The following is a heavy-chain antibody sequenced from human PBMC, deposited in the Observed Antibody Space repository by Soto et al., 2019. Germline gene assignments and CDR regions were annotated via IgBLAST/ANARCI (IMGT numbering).Heavy chain of an antibody. Sequence: GGSLRISCAASGFTFSNAWMNWVRQAPGKGLEWLGRIKSKNDGGATDYAAPVNGRFTISRDDAKNTLYLEMNSLKTDDTAVYFGFTDRYFSPVDSWGQGTLVTVSS. CDR2: IKSKNDGGAT. CDR1: GFTFSNAW. J-gene: IGHJ4*02. D-gene: IGHD1-1*01. V-gene: IGHV3-15*07. CDR3: FTDRYFSPVDS.